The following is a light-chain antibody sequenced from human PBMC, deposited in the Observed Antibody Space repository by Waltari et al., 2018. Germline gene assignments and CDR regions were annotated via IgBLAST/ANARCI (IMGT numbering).Light chain of an antibody. V-gene: IGLV2-18*02. CDR2: GLS. Sequence: QSALPQPPSVSGSPGQSVTLSCSGTPREAGPYNPVSWYQQPPDTAPKLIIFGLSSRPSGVPDRFSGSKSGSTASLTISGLQAEDEGDYYCSSYTPSGTLVFGGGTKLTVL. J-gene: IGLJ2*01. CDR3: SSYTPSGTLV. CDR1: PREAGPYNP.